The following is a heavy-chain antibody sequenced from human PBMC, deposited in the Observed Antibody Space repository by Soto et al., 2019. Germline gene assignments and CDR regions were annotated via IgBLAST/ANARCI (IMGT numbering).Heavy chain of an antibody. CDR1: GGSFSGYY. D-gene: IGHD2-2*01. CDR3: ARGQDIVVVPAGNWFEP. CDR2: INHSGST. Sequence: SETLSLTCAVYGGSFSGYYWSWIRQPPGKGLEWIGEINHSGSTNYNPSLKSRVTISVDTSKNQFSLKLSSVTAADTAVYYCARGQDIVVVPAGNWFEPWGQGTRVTVSS. V-gene: IGHV4-34*01. J-gene: IGHJ5*02.